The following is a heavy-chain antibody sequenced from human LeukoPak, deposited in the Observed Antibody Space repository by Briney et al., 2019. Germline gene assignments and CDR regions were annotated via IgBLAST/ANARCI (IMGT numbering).Heavy chain of an antibody. V-gene: IGHV1-46*01. CDR1: GYTFTNFY. J-gene: IGHJ5*02. Sequence: ASVKVSCKASGYTFTNFYIHWVRQAPGQGLEWMGIINPSGGSTSYAQKFQGRVTMTRDTATRTVYMELGSLRSEDTAVYYCAGDWLGGGGFDPWGQGTLVTVSS. CDR3: AGDWLGGGGFDP. D-gene: IGHD3-10*01. CDR2: INPSGGST.